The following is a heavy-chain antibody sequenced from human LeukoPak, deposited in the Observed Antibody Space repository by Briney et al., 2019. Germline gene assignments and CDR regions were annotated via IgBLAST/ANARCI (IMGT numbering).Heavy chain of an antibody. V-gene: IGHV3-74*01. CDR3: ARGIASSRSVAIDL. CDR2: LSGDGGTT. CDR1: DFTFSRQW. Sequence: GGSLRLSCAASDFTFSRQWMYWVRQAPGKGLVWVARLSGDGGTTRHADSVNGRFTISRDNAKNTLYLQMNSLGVEDTALYYCARGIASSRSVAIDLWGQGTLVAVSP. D-gene: IGHD6-13*01. J-gene: IGHJ4*02.